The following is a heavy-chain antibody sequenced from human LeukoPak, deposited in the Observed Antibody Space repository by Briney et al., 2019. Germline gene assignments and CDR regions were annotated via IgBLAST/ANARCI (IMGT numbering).Heavy chain of an antibody. CDR2: ISPSGDAT. D-gene: IGHD3-16*02. Sequence: ASVKVSCKASGYTFSSHCMHWVRQAPGQGLEWMRVISPSGDATLYAQKFQGRVTMTRDTSTSTLYMDLSSLRSEDTAVYYCATDSPKGYLTVDYWGQGTLVTVSS. CDR3: ATDSPKGYLTVDY. J-gene: IGHJ4*02. V-gene: IGHV1-46*01. CDR1: GYTFSSHC.